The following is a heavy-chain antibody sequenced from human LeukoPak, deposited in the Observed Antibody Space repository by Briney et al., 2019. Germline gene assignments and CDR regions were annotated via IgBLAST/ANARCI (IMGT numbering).Heavy chain of an antibody. V-gene: IGHV3-7*01. CDR1: SFTFSSYW. CDR2: IKQDGSEK. Sequence: PGGSLRLSCAASSFTFSSYWMSWVRQAPGEGLEWVANIKQDGSEKYYVDSVKGRFTISRDNAKNSLYLQMNSLRAKDTAVYYCARAGATLYYYYMDVWGKGTTVTVSS. J-gene: IGHJ6*03. D-gene: IGHD3-10*01. CDR3: ARAGATLYYYYMDV.